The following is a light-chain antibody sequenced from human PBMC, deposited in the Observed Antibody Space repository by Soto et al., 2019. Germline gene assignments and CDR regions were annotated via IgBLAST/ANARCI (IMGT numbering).Light chain of an antibody. CDR3: QQYYSTPLT. J-gene: IGKJ4*01. V-gene: IGKV4-1*01. Sequence: DIVMTQSPDSLAVSLGERATINCKSSQSVLYSSNNKNYLAWYQQKPGQPPKLLIYWASTRESGVPDRFSGSGSGTDFSLNISSLQAEDVAVYCCQQYYSTPLTFGGGTKVEIK. CDR2: WAS. CDR1: QSVLYSSNNKNY.